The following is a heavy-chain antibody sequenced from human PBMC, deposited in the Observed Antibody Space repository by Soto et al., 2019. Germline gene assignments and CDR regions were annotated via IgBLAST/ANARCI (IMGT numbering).Heavy chain of an antibody. CDR3: AAEYGDYEAFDI. CDR2: IYSSGST. J-gene: IGHJ3*02. CDR1: GGSISSYY. V-gene: IGHV4-59*08. Sequence: QVQLQESGPGLVKPSETLSLTCTVSGGSISSYYWSWVRQPPGKGLDWIGYIYSSGSTNYNPSLKSRVTISVDTSKNQFSLKLSSVTAADTAVYYCAAEYGDYEAFDIWGQGTMVTVS. D-gene: IGHD4-17*01.